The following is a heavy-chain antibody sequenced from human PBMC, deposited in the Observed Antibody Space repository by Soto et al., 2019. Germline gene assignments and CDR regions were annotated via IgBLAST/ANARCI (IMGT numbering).Heavy chain of an antibody. CDR1: GFTFGGSA. CDR2: IRSKTNSYAT. J-gene: IGHJ4*02. V-gene: IGHV3-73*01. D-gene: IGHD5-12*01. Sequence: GGSLRLSCAASGFTFGGSAIHWVRQASGKGREWVGHIRSKTNSYATAYAESVKGRFTISRDDSMNTAYLQMNSLKTEDTAVYYCTRDGYSGYDSYFDYWGQGTLVTVSS. CDR3: TRDGYSGYDSYFDY.